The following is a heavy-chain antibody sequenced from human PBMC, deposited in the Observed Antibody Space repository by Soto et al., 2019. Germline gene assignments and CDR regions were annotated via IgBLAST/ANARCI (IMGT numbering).Heavy chain of an antibody. D-gene: IGHD2-21*02. J-gene: IGHJ4*02. CDR3: AGGVTCFDY. CDR1: GFTFSSYA. V-gene: IGHV3-23*01. Sequence: EVQLLESGGGLVQPGGSLRLSCAASGFTFSSYAMSWVRQAPGKGLEWVSAISGSGGSTYYADSVKGRFTISRDNSKNALYLQTSSLRAEDTAVYYCAGGVTCFDYWGQGTLVTVSS. CDR2: ISGSGGST.